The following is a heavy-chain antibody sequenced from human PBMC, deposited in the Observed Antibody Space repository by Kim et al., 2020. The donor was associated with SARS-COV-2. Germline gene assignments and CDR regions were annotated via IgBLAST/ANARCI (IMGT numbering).Heavy chain of an antibody. V-gene: IGHV5-51*01. CDR1: GYSFTSYW. J-gene: IGHJ4*02. D-gene: IGHD3-9*01. Sequence: GESLKISCKGSGYSFTSYWIGWVRQMPGKGLEWMGIIYPGDSDTRYSPSFQGQVTISADKSISTAYLQWSSLKASDTAMYYCARHIGCYDILTGYNYYFDYWGQGTLVTVSS. CDR2: IYPGDSDT. CDR3: ARHIGCYDILTGYNYYFDY.